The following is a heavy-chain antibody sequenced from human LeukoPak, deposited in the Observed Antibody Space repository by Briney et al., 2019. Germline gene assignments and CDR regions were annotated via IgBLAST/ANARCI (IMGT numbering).Heavy chain of an antibody. CDR1: GFTFDDYA. CDR3: AKDQVYDILTGSIDY. D-gene: IGHD3-9*01. J-gene: IGHJ4*02. Sequence: PGRSLRLSCAASGFTFDDYAMHWVRQAPGKGLEWVSGISWNSGSIGYADSVKGRFTISRDNAKNSLYLQMNSLRAEDTALYYCAKDQVYDILTGSIDYWGQGTLVTVSS. CDR2: ISWNSGSI. V-gene: IGHV3-9*01.